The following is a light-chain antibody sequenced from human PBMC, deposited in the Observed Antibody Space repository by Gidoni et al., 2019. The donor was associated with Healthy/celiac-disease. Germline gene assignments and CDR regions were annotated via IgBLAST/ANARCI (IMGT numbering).Light chain of an antibody. CDR3: QAWDSSTVV. Sequence: SFELTQPPPLSVSPGQTASITCSGDKLGDNYAGWYQQKPGQSPVLVIYQDSKRPSGIPERFSGSNSGNTATLTISGTQAMDEADYYCQAWDSSTVVFGGRTKLTVL. J-gene: IGLJ2*01. CDR1: KLGDNY. V-gene: IGLV3-1*01. CDR2: QDS.